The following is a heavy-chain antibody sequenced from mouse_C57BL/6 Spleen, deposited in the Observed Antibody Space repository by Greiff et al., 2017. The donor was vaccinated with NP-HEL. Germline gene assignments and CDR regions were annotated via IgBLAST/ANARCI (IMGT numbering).Heavy chain of an antibody. CDR3: ARVAGTVFDY. CDR2: INYDGSST. V-gene: IGHV5-16*01. Sequence: EVKLVESEGGLVQPGSSMKLSCTASGFTFSDYYMAWVRQVPEKGLEWVANINYDGSSTYYLDSLKSRFIISRDNAKNILYLQMSSLKSEDTATYYCARVAGTVFDYWGQGTTLTVSS. CDR1: GFTFSDYY. D-gene: IGHD4-1*01. J-gene: IGHJ2*01.